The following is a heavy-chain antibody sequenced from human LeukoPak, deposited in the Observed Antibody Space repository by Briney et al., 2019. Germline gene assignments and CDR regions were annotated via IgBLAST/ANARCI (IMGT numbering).Heavy chain of an antibody. CDR3: ARFYGSAGAADY. V-gene: IGHV3-33*08. CDR1: GFTVSSNY. D-gene: IGHD3-10*01. J-gene: IGHJ4*02. Sequence: GGSLRLSCAASGFTVSSNYMSWVRQAPGKGLEWVAVIWYDGSNKYYADSVKGRFTISRDNSKNTLYLQMNSLRAEDTAVYYCARFYGSAGAADYWGQGTLVTVSS. CDR2: IWYDGSNK.